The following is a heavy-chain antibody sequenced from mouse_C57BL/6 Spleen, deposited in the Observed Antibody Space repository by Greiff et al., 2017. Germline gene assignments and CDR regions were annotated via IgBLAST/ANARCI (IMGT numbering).Heavy chain of an antibody. CDR2: IAPNSGGT. D-gene: IGHD4-1*01. V-gene: IGHV1-72*01. J-gene: IGHJ4*01. CDR1: GYTFTSYW. CDR3: AISRELGGDYAMDY. Sequence: QVQLQQPGAELVKPGASVKLSCKASGYTFTSYWMHWVKQRPGRGLEWIGRIAPNSGGTKYNEKFKSKATLTVDKPSSTAYMQLSSLTSEDSAVYYCAISRELGGDYAMDYWGQGTSVTVSS.